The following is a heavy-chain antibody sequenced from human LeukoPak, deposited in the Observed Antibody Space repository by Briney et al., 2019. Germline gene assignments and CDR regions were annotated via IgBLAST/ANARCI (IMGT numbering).Heavy chain of an antibody. CDR3: ARARLWGIIAAARPRFDP. CDR2: MNPNSGNT. J-gene: IGHJ5*02. V-gene: IGHV1-8*01. D-gene: IGHD6-13*01. CDR1: GYTFTSYD. Sequence: ASVKVSCKASGYTFTSYDINWVRQATGQGLEWMGWMNPNSGNTGYAQKFQGRVTMTRNTSISTAYMELSSLRSEDTAVYYCARARLWGIIAAARPRFDPWGQGTLVAVSS.